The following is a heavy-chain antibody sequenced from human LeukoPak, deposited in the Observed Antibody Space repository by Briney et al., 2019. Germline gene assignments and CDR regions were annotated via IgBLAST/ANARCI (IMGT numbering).Heavy chain of an antibody. Sequence: SETLSLTCTVSGGSISSSSYYWGWIRQPPGKGLEWIASMYYSGNTNYNPSFKSRVTISVDTSKKQFSLKLSSVTAADTAVYYCARDLAYRSSLRGTFDIWGQGTKVTVSS. V-gene: IGHV4-39*07. J-gene: IGHJ3*02. CDR3: ARDLAYRSSLRGTFDI. CDR2: MYYSGNT. CDR1: GGSISSSSYY. D-gene: IGHD6-19*01.